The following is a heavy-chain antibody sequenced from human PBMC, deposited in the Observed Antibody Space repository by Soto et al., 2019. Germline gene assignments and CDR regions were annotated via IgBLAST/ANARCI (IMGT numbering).Heavy chain of an antibody. CDR3: ARGSRMRIPAASGRDYYYQGLDV. Sequence: QVQLQQWGAGLLKPSETLSLNCAVYGGSFSGYYWSWIRQPPGKGLEWIGEINHRGSINYNPSLKSPFTISVDTSNNQFSLKLNSVTAADTAVFYCARGSRMRIPAASGRDYYYQGLDVWGQGTAVTVSS. CDR2: INHRGSI. V-gene: IGHV4-34*01. CDR1: GGSFSGYY. D-gene: IGHD2-15*01. J-gene: IGHJ6*02.